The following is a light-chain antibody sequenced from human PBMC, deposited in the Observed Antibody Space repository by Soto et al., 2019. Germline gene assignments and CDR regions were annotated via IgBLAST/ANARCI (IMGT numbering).Light chain of an antibody. V-gene: IGKV3-15*01. CDR1: QSVSSN. CDR2: GAS. CDR3: QQYNNWGT. J-gene: IGKJ1*01. Sequence: EIVMTQSPATLSVSPGERATLSCRASQSVSSNLAWYQQKPVQAPRLLIYGASTRATGIPARFSGSGCGTEFTLTMSSLQSEDFAVYYCQQYNNWGTFGQGTKVEIK.